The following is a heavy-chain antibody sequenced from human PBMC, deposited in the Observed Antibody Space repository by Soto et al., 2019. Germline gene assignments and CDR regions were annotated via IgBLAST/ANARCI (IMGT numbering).Heavy chain of an antibody. CDR3: AREGLVLVPTTVDYDYYYYAMDV. J-gene: IGHJ6*02. D-gene: IGHD4-17*01. Sequence: ASLKVSCRAFGNPFSAYTITWWRQAPGQGLEWMGGIIPRSATSNYAQKFQGRVTITADESTSTAYMELSSLRSEDTAVYYCAREGLVLVPTTVDYDYYYYAMDVWGQGPTVNVSS. CDR1: GNPFSAYT. V-gene: IGHV1-69*13. CDR2: IIPRSATS.